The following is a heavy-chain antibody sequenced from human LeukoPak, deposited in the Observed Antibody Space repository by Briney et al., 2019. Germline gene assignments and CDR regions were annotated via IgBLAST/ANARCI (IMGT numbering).Heavy chain of an antibody. J-gene: IGHJ6*02. D-gene: IGHD5-18*01. CDR3: AKGGVDTAMVTVYYYYGMDV. CDR1: GFTFSSYA. CDR2: ISGSGGST. Sequence: GGSLRLSCAASGFTFSSYAMSWVLQAPGKGLEWVSAISGSGGSTYYADSVKGRFTISRDNSKNTLYLQMNSLRAEDTAVYYCAKGGVDTAMVTVYYYYGMDVWGQGTTVTVSS. V-gene: IGHV3-23*01.